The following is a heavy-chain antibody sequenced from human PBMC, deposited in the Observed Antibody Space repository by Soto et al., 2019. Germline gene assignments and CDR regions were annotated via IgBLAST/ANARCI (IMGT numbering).Heavy chain of an antibody. D-gene: IGHD4-4*01. CDR2: ISHTGDTV. CDR3: ARVDNSEYGLDV. V-gene: IGHV3-11*01. J-gene: IGHJ6*02. CDR1: GFTFSDYY. Sequence: GGSLRLSCAASGFTFSDYYMSWVRRAPGKGLQWVSYISHTGDTVYYEDSIKGRFTVSRDNAKKSLYLQMNSLRADDTAVYYCARVDNSEYGLDVWGQGTTVTVSS.